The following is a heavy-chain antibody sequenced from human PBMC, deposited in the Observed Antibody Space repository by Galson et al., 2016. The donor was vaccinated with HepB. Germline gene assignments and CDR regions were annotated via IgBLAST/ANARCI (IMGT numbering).Heavy chain of an antibody. Sequence: SETLSLTCTISGGSIRNYFWSWIRQPPGKGLEWIGYIAYSGSTYYNPSLKSRVTISVDTSENQFSLKLSSVTAADTAVYYCARGVAAWGQGTLVTVSS. V-gene: IGHV4-59*12. CDR2: IAYSGST. D-gene: IGHD2-15*01. CDR3: ARGVAA. CDR1: GGSIRNYF. J-gene: IGHJ5*02.